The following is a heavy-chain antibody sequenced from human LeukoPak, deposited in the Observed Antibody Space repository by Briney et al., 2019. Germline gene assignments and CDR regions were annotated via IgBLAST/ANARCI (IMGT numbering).Heavy chain of an antibody. D-gene: IGHD7-27*01. CDR3: TRDRGSSTLGDY. CDR2: IRSKAFGETA. J-gene: IGHJ4*02. V-gene: IGHV3-49*04. CDR1: GFTFGDYA. Sequence: GGSLRLSCTVSGFTFGDYAINWVRQAPGKGLEWVGFIRSKAFGETAEYAASVKGRFTISRDDSKGIAYLQMNSLKTEDTAVYYCTRDRGSSTLGDYWGQGTLVTVSS.